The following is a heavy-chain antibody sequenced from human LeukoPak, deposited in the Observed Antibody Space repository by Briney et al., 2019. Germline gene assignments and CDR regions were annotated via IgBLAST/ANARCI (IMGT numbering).Heavy chain of an antibody. CDR2: INPNSGGT. CDR1: GYTFTGYY. V-gene: IGHV1-2*02. Sequence: ASVKVSCKASGYTFTGYYMHWVRQAPGQGPEWMGWINPNSGGTNYAQKFQGRVTMTRDTSISTAYMELSRLRSDDTAVYYCAREGGGGVTMVRAEDYSFDYWGQGTLVTVSS. CDR3: AREGGGGVTMVRAEDYSFDY. J-gene: IGHJ4*02. D-gene: IGHD3-10*01.